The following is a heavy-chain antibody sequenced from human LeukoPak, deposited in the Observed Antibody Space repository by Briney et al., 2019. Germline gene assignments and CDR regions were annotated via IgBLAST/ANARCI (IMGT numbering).Heavy chain of an antibody. CDR2: ISGDGSTT. CDR1: GFTFDDYA. CDR3: ARDKGATLTADYFDF. J-gene: IGHJ4*02. V-gene: IGHV3-43*02. Sequence: PGGSLRLSCAASGFTFDDYAMHWVRQGPGKGLEWVSYISGDGSTTYYAESVKGRFTISRDNAKNSLYLQMNTLRAEDTAVYYCARDKGATLTADYFDFWGQGTLVTVSS. D-gene: IGHD7-27*01.